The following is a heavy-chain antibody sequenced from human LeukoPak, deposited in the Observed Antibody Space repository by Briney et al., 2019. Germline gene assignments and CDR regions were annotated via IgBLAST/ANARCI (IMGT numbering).Heavy chain of an antibody. Sequence: GGSLRLSCAASGFAVSSNYMSWVRQAPGKGLEWVANIKEDGGEGYYVDSVKGRFTVSRDNAKNSLYLQLTSLRAEDTAVYYCATRYCTISACRASSYKSFDVWGKGTTVTVSS. CDR3: ATRYCTISACRASSYKSFDV. V-gene: IGHV3-7*01. J-gene: IGHJ6*04. D-gene: IGHD2-8*01. CDR1: GFAVSSNY. CDR2: IKEDGGEG.